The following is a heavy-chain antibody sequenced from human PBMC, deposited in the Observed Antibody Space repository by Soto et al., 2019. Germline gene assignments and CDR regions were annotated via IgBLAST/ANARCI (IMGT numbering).Heavy chain of an antibody. V-gene: IGHV4-39*01. D-gene: IGHD3-10*01. Sequence: QLQLQESGPGLLKPSETLSLSCSVSGGFISNNNDYWGRIRQSPGRGLEWIAGVYYTGSTYYNPSLRSRVTMSVDTSKNQFSLMLTSVSAAATAVYYYASHRYGLGRKGLSDYWGQGTLVTVSS. CDR3: ASHRYGLGRKGLSDY. CDR1: GGFISNNNDY. J-gene: IGHJ4*02. CDR2: VYYTGST.